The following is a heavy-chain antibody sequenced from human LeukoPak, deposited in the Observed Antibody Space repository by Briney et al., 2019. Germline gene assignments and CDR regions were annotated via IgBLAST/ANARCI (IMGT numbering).Heavy chain of an antibody. J-gene: IGHJ4*02. CDR2: INHSGST. D-gene: IGHD1-26*01. CDR1: GGSINNYY. CDR3: AVGIVGATLDY. V-gene: IGHV4-34*01. Sequence: PSETLSLTCSVSGGSINNYYWGWVRQPPGKGLEWIGEINHSGSTNYNPSLKSRVTISVDTSKNQFSLKLSSVTAADTAVYYCAVGIVGATLDYWGQGTLVTVSS.